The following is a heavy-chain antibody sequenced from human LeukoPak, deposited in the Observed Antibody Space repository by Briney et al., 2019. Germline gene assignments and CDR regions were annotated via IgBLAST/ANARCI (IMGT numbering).Heavy chain of an antibody. J-gene: IGHJ6*02. D-gene: IGHD4-17*01. CDR1: GGSISSYY. CDR3: ARSTRWTNGAYYYYYYGMDV. Sequence: SETLSLTCTVSGGSISSYYWSWIRQPPGKGLEWIGYIYYSGSTNYNPSFKSRVTISVDTSKNQFSLMLSSVTAADTAVYYCARSTRWTNGAYYYYYYGMDVWGQGTTVTVSS. CDR2: IYYSGST. V-gene: IGHV4-59*01.